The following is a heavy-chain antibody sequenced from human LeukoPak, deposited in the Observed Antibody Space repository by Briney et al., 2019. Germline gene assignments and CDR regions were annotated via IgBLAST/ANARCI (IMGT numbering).Heavy chain of an antibody. CDR2: ISYDGSNK. CDR3: SKDRGVFGVAYSLDY. J-gene: IGHJ4*02. CDR1: GFTFSSYW. D-gene: IGHD3-3*01. V-gene: IGHV3-30*18. Sequence: PGGSLRLSCVASGFTFSSYWMHWVRQAPGKGLEWVAVISYDGSNKYYADSVKGRFTISRDNSKNTLFLQMNSLRPEDTAVYYCSKDRGVFGVAYSLDYWGQGTLVTVSS.